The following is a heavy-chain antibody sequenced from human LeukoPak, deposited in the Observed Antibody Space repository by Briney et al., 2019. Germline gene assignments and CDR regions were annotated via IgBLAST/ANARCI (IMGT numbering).Heavy chain of an antibody. CDR1: GFTFSSYG. V-gene: IGHV3-23*01. Sequence: QSGGTLRLSCAASGFTFSSYGMSWVRQAPGKGLEWVSAISGSGGSTYYADSVKGRFTISRDNSKNTLYLQMNSLRAEDTAVYYCARNEDYSDSTGYYSTFYLNSWGQGTLVTVSS. CDR3: ARNEDYSDSTGYYSTFYLNS. J-gene: IGHJ4*02. D-gene: IGHD3-22*01. CDR2: ISGSGGST.